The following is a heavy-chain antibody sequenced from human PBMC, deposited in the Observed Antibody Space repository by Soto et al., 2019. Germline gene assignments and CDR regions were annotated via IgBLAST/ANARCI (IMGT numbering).Heavy chain of an antibody. D-gene: IGHD6-25*01. CDR3: ARDPPGSDAFDI. J-gene: IGHJ3*02. Sequence: GGSLRLSCAASGFTFSSYSMNWVRQAPGKGLEWVSSISSSSSYIYYADSVKGRFTISRDNAKNSLYLQMNSLRAEDTAVYYCARDPPGSDAFDIWGQGTMVTVSS. CDR2: ISSSSSYI. CDR1: GFTFSSYS. V-gene: IGHV3-21*01.